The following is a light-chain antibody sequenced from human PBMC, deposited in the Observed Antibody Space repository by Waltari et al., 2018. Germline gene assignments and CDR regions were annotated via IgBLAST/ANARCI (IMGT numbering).Light chain of an antibody. CDR1: QSVDRY. V-gene: IGKV3-11*01. J-gene: IGKJ4*01. Sequence: ETVLTQSPATLSLSPGERATLSCRASQSVDRYLAWYQQKPGQAPRLLTYDTSNRATGTPARFSGSGSGTDFTLTISSLEPEDFAVYYCQQRKNWPPLTFGGGTKVEIK. CDR3: QQRKNWPPLT. CDR2: DTS.